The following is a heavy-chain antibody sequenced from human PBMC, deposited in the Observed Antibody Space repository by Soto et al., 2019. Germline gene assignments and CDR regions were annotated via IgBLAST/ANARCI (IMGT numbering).Heavy chain of an antibody. CDR2: ISSSSSTI. Sequence: GGSLRLSCAASGFTFSSYSMNWVRQAPGKGLEWVSYISSSSSTIYYADSVKGRFTISRDNAKNSLYLQMNSLRDEDTAVYYCARDQGYGDLADYYYYGMDVWGQGTTVTVSS. CDR1: GFTFSSYS. J-gene: IGHJ6*02. D-gene: IGHD4-17*01. CDR3: ARDQGYGDLADYYYYGMDV. V-gene: IGHV3-48*02.